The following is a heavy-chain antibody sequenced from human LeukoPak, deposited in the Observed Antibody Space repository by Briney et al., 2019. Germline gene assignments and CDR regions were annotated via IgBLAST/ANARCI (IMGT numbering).Heavy chain of an antibody. J-gene: IGHJ6*03. CDR1: GGSISSYY. Sequence: SETLSLTCTVSGGSISSYYWSWIRQPPGKGLEWIGNIYYSGSTNYNPSLKSRVTMSVDTSKNQFSLKLSSVTAADTAVYYCARARWGHMDVWGKGTTVIVS. CDR3: ARARWGHMDV. CDR2: IYYSGST. D-gene: IGHD3-16*01. V-gene: IGHV4-59*12.